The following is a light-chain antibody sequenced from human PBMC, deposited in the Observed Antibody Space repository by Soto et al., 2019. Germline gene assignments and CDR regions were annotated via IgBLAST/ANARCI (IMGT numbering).Light chain of an antibody. CDR3: HQRQRWPRT. V-gene: IGKV3-20*01. Sequence: ETVLTQSPGTLSLSPGERATLSCRASQSVGSSYLAWYQQKPGQAPRLLIYGASSRATGIPDRFSGSGSGTDFTLTITSLEPEDFAFYYCHQRQRWPRTFGQGTKV. CDR1: QSVGSSY. CDR2: GAS. J-gene: IGKJ1*01.